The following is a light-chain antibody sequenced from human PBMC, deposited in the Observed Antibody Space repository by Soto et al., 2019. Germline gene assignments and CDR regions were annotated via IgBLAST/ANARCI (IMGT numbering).Light chain of an antibody. CDR2: DAS. J-gene: IGKJ1*01. Sequence: EIVLTQSPATLSLSPGERATLSCRASQSISRSLAWYPQKPGQAPRLLIYDASSRATGFPARFSGSGSGTDFTLTIGGLEPEDVAVYYYQQRSEWPRTFGQGTKVEIK. CDR1: QSISRS. V-gene: IGKV3-11*01. CDR3: QQRSEWPRT.